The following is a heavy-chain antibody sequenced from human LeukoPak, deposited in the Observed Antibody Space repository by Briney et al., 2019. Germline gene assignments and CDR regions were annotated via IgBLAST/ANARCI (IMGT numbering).Heavy chain of an antibody. CDR2: IYHSGST. CDR3: VLIPASTWNWFDP. Sequence: SETLSLTCTVSGYSISSGYYWGWIRQPPGKGLEWIGSIYHSGSTYYNPSLKSRVTISVDTSKNQFSLKLRSVTVADTAVYYCVLIPASTWNWFDPWGQGTLVTVSS. D-gene: IGHD2-2*01. V-gene: IGHV4-38-2*02. CDR1: GYSISSGYY. J-gene: IGHJ5*02.